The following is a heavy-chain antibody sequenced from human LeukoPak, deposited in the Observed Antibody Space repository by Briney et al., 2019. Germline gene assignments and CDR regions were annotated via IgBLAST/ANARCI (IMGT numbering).Heavy chain of an antibody. Sequence: PSETLSLTCTVSAGSISNYYWSWIRQPAGKGLEWIGRISSRGSTNYNPSLKSRVTMSIDTSKNQFSLELSSVTAADTAVYYCARTPIYYYDSSGYYNWGQGTLVTVSS. J-gene: IGHJ4*02. CDR2: ISSRGST. CDR3: ARTPIYYYDSSGYYN. V-gene: IGHV4-4*07. D-gene: IGHD3-22*01. CDR1: AGSISNYY.